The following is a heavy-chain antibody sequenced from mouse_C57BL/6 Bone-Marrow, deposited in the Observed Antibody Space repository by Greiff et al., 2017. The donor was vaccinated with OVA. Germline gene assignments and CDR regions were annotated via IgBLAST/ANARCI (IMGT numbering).Heavy chain of an antibody. CDR3: ARWLLSNYFCY. V-gene: IGHV14-3*01. CDR2: IDPANGNT. J-gene: IGHJ2*01. CDR1: GFNIKNTY. D-gene: IGHD2-3*01. Sequence: VQLKESVAELVRPGASVKLSCTASGFNIKNTYMHWVKQRPEPGLEWIGRIDPANGNTKYAPKFQGQATITADPSSNTAYLQLSSLASKDTSICYCARWLLSNYFCYWGQGVTLSVAS.